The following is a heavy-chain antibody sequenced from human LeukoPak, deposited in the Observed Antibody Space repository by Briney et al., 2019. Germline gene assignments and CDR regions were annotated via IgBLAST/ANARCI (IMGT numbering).Heavy chain of an antibody. J-gene: IGHJ4*02. D-gene: IGHD3-22*01. V-gene: IGHV3-38-3*01. CDR2: ISGGST. CDR3: AKAGYYYDSSGYFDY. CDR1: GFTVSSNE. Sequence: GGSLRLSCAASGFTVSSNEMSWVRQAPGKGLEWVSSISGGSTYYADSRKGRFTISRDNSKNTLYLQMNSLGAEDTAVYYCAKAGYYYDSSGYFDYWGQGTLVTVSS.